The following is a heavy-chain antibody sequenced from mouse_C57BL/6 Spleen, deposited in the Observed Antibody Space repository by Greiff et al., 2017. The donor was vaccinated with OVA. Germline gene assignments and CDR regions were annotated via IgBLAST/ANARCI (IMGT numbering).Heavy chain of an antibody. CDR2: ISSGSSTI. J-gene: IGHJ1*03. D-gene: IGHD4-1*01. CDR1: GFTFSDYG. V-gene: IGHV5-17*01. Sequence: EVQLVESGGGLVKPGGSLKLSCAASGFTFSDYGMHWVRQAPEKGLEWVAYISSGSSTIYYADTVKGRFTISRDNAKNTLFLQMTSLRSEDTAMYYCARRAGTGTWYFDVWGTGTTVTVSS. CDR3: ARRAGTGTWYFDV.